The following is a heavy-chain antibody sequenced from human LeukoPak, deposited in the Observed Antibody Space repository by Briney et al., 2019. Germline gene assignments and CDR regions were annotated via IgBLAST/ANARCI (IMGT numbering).Heavy chain of an antibody. CDR3: ARVGTGYSSSWPNYYYYYYMDV. CDR2: ISSSGSTI. V-gene: IGHV3-48*03. D-gene: IGHD6-13*01. CDR1: GFTFSSYE. Sequence: PGGSLRLSCAASGFTFSSYEMNWVRQAPGKGLEWVSYISSSGSTIYYADSVKGRFTISRDNAKNSLYLQMNSLRAEDTAVYYCARVGTGYSSSWPNYYYYYYMDVWGKGTTVTVSS. J-gene: IGHJ6*03.